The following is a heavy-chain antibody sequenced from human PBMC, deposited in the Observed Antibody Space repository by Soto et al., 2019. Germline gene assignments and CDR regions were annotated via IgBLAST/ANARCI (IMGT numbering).Heavy chain of an antibody. V-gene: IGHV4-34*01. CDR3: ARGPGSGSYYNRYYYYGMDV. D-gene: IGHD3-10*01. CDR1: GGSFSGYY. J-gene: IGHJ6*02. Sequence: SETLSLTCAVYGGSFSGYYWSWIRQPPGKGLEWIGEINHSGSTNYNPSLKSRVTISVDTSKNQFSLKLGSVTAADTAVYYCARGPGSGSYYNRYYYYGMDVWGQGTTVTVSS. CDR2: INHSGST.